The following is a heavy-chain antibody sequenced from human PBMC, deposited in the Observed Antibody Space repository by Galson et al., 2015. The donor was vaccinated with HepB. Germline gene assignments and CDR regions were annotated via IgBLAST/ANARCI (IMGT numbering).Heavy chain of an antibody. CDR2: ISYDGSNK. CDR1: GFTFSSYA. Sequence: SLRLSCAASGFTFSSYAMHWVRQAPGKGLEWVAVISYDGSNKYYADSVKGRFTISRDNSKNTLYLQMNSLRAEDTAVYYCAREAAADYYDSSGSIGGAFDIWGQGTMVTVSS. CDR3: AREAAADYYDSSGSIGGAFDI. J-gene: IGHJ3*02. D-gene: IGHD3-22*01. V-gene: IGHV3-30-3*01.